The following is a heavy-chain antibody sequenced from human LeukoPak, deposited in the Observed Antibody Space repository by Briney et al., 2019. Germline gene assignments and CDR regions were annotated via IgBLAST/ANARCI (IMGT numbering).Heavy chain of an antibody. CDR1: GFTFSSYA. V-gene: IGHV3-23*01. J-gene: IGHJ4*02. CDR2: ISGSGGST. CDR3: ARDSGYCSGGSCYPTHFDY. Sequence: GGSLRLSCAASGFTFSSYAMSWVRQAPGKGLEWVSAISGSGGSTYYADSVKGRFTISRDNSKNTLYLQMNSLRAEDTAVYYCARDSGYCSGGSCYPTHFDYWGQGTLVTVSS. D-gene: IGHD2-15*01.